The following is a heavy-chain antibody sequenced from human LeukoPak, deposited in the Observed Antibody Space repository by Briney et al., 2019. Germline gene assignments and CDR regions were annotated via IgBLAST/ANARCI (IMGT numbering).Heavy chain of an antibody. V-gene: IGHV4-39*07. J-gene: IGHJ4*02. D-gene: IGHD6-19*01. Sequence: TSETLSLTCTVSGGSISSSSYYWGWIRQPPGKGLEWIGSIYFSGSTYYNPSLKSRVTISIDTSKNQFSLKLSSVTAADTAVYYCATDGAVGGRDYWGQGTLVTVSS. CDR1: GGSISSSSYY. CDR3: ATDGAVGGRDY. CDR2: IYFSGST.